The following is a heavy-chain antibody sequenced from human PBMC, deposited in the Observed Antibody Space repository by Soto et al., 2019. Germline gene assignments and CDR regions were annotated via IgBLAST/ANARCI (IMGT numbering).Heavy chain of an antibody. V-gene: IGHV1-46*01. CDR3: ARDSCSSTSCYGMDV. CDR1: GYTFTSYS. CDR2: INPSGGST. D-gene: IGHD2-2*01. Sequence: ASVKVSCKASGYTFTSYSMHWVRQAPGQGLEWMGIINPSGGSTSYAQKFQGRVTMTSDTSTSTVYMEMSSLRSEDTAVYYCARDSCSSTSCYGMDVWGQGTTVTVSS. J-gene: IGHJ6*02.